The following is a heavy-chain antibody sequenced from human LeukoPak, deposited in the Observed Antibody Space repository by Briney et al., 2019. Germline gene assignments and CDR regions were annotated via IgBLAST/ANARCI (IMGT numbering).Heavy chain of an antibody. CDR2: INHSGST. CDR1: GGSFSGYY. Sequence: SETLSLTCAVYGGSFSGYYWSWIRQPPGKGLEWTGEINHSGSTNYNPSLKSRVTISVDTSKNQFSLKLSSVTAADTAVYYCAIAGAAAGTLNDYWGQGTLVTVSS. J-gene: IGHJ4*02. CDR3: AIAGAAAGTLNDY. V-gene: IGHV4-34*01. D-gene: IGHD6-13*01.